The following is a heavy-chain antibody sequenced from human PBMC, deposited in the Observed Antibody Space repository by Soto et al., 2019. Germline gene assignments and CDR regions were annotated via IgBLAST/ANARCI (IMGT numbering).Heavy chain of an antibody. CDR1: GGSISSGDYY. Sequence: PSETLSLTCTVSGGSISSGDYYWSWIRQPPGKGLEWIGYIYYSGSTYYNPSLKSRVTISVDTSKNQFSLKLSSVTAADTAVYYCARDGYSSSFTTWFDPWGQGTLVTVSS. D-gene: IGHD6-6*01. CDR2: IYYSGST. CDR3: ARDGYSSSFTTWFDP. J-gene: IGHJ5*02. V-gene: IGHV4-30-4*01.